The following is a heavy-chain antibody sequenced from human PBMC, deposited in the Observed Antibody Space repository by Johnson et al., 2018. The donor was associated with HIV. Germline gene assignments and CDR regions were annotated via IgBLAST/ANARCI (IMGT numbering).Heavy chain of an antibody. J-gene: IGHJ3*02. CDR3: TTGLYWNDAFDI. Sequence: VQLVESGGGVIRPGGSLRLSCAASGFTFSDAWMNWVRQAPGKELEWVGRVKSKTDGGTTDYAAPVKGRFTISRDGSKNTLYLQMHSLKNEDTAIYYCTTGLYWNDAFDIWGQGTMVTVSS. D-gene: IGHD1-1*01. CDR2: VKSKTDGGTT. V-gene: IGHV3-15*01. CDR1: GFTFSDAW.